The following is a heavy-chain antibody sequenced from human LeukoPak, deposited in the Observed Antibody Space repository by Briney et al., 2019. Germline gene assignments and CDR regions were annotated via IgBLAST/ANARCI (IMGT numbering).Heavy chain of an antibody. CDR1: GFTFSGSA. J-gene: IGHJ4*02. CDR3: TSCYGSGSYSDY. CDR2: IRSKANSYAT. V-gene: IGHV3-73*01. Sequence: GGSLKLSCAASGFTFSGSALHWVRQASGKGLEWVGRIRSKANSYATAYAASVKGRFTISRDDSKNTAYLQMNSLKTEDTAVYYCTSCYGSGSYSDYWGQGTLVTVSS. D-gene: IGHD3-10*01.